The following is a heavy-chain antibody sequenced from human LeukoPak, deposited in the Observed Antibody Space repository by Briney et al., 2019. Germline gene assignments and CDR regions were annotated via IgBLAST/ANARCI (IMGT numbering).Heavy chain of an antibody. CDR1: GFTFSSYE. V-gene: IGHV3-48*03. CDR3: ARDQYGDYGDAFDL. Sequence: GGSLRLACAASGFTFSSYEMNWLRQAPGKGPEWVSYVSVSGNTKKYADSVKGRFSISRDNAQNSLYLQMNSLRAEDTAVYYCARDQYGDYGDAFDLWGQGTMVTVSS. CDR2: VSVSGNTK. J-gene: IGHJ3*01. D-gene: IGHD4/OR15-4a*01.